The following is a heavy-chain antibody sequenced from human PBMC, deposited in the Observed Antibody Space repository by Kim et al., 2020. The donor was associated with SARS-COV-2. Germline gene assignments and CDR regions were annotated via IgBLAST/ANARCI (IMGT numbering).Heavy chain of an antibody. V-gene: IGHV6-1*01. CDR3: ARDISSSSGAFDY. Sequence: YAGSVNSPITINPDTAKNQFSLQLNSVTPEDTAVYYCARDISSSSGAFDYWGQGTLVTVSS. D-gene: IGHD6-6*01. J-gene: IGHJ4*02.